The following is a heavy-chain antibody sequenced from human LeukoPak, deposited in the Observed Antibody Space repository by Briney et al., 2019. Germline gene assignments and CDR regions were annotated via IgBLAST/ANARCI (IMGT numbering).Heavy chain of an antibody. Sequence: ASVKVSCKASGYTFTSSGISWVRQAPGQGLEWLGWISGYNGHTNYVQKLQGRVTMTTDTSTSTAYMELRSLRSDDTAVYYCARDGYGSASDYWGQGTLVTVSS. V-gene: IGHV1-18*01. CDR1: GYTFTSSG. CDR2: ISGYNGHT. D-gene: IGHD5-18*01. J-gene: IGHJ4*02. CDR3: ARDGYGSASDY.